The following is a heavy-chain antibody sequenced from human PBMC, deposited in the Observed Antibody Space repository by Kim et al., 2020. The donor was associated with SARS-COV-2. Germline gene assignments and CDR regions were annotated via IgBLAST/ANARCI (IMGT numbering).Heavy chain of an antibody. J-gene: IGHJ3*02. CDR1: GFTVSSNY. D-gene: IGHD6-13*01. CDR3: ARVVAAAGADAFDI. CDR2: IYSGGST. Sequence: GGSLRLSCAASGFTVSSNYMSWVRQAPGKGLEWVSVIYSGGSTYYADSVKGRFTISRDNSKNTLYLQMNSLRAGDTAVYYCARVVAAAGADAFDIWGQGTMVTVSS. V-gene: IGHV3-53*01.